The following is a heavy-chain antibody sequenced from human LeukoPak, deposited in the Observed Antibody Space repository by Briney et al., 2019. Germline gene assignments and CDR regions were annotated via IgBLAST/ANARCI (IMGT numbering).Heavy chain of an antibody. CDR1: AFTFSSYA. D-gene: IGHD6-13*01. J-gene: IGHJ4*02. CDR3: AKGVAGAGIFDY. Sequence: GGSPILHCAASAFTFSSYAMSGVRQAPGEGREWVSAISGCGGSTYYADSVKGRFTISGDNSKNTLYLQMNSLRAEDTAVYYCAKGVAGAGIFDYWGQGTLVPVFS. CDR2: ISGCGGST. V-gene: IGHV3-23*01.